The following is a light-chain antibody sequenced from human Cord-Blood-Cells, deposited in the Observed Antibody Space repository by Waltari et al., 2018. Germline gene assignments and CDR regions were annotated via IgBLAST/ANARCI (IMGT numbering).Light chain of an antibody. V-gene: IGKV1-39*01. Sequence: DLQMTQSPSSLSASVGDRVTITCRASKSISSYLNWYQQKPGTAPKLLIYAASSLQSGVPSRFSGNGSGTDFTLTISSLQPEDFATYYCQQSYSTPYTFGQGSKLEIK. CDR1: KSISSY. CDR3: QQSYSTPYT. J-gene: IGKJ2*01. CDR2: AAS.